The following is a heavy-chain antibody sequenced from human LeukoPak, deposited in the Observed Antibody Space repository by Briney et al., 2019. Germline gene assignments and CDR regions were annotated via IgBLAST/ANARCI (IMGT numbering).Heavy chain of an antibody. D-gene: IGHD6-19*01. CDR2: VYTSGNT. J-gene: IGHJ5*02. CDR1: GGSISSYY. V-gene: IGHV4-4*07. CDR3: ARVPGQWPPLFDP. Sequence: SETLSLTCTVSGGSISSYYWSWIRQPAGKGLEWIGRVYTSGNTNYNPSLKSRVTISLDTSKNQFSLKLSSVTAADTAVYYCARVPGQWPPLFDPWGQGTLVTVSS.